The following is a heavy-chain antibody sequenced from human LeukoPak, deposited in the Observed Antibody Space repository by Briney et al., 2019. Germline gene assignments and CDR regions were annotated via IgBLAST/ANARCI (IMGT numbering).Heavy chain of an antibody. CDR3: GRDGDYGIY. Sequence: SQTLSLTCTVSGGSLSSGGYYWGWIRQHPGKGLEWIGYIYYSGSTYYIPSLKSRVTFSVDTSKNQFSLKLSSVTAADTAVYYCGRDGDYGIYWGQGTLVTVSS. D-gene: IGHD4-17*01. J-gene: IGHJ4*02. CDR1: GGSLSSGGYY. V-gene: IGHV4-31*03. CDR2: IYYSGST.